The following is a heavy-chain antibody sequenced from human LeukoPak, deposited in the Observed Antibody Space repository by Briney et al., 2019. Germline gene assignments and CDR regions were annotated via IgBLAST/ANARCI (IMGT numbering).Heavy chain of an antibody. V-gene: IGHV3-23*01. J-gene: IGHJ4*02. D-gene: IGHD2-21*01. CDR2: ISGSGGGT. CDR3: AKEAPHTAVLIALPEWNYIDS. CDR1: GFSFSSFA. Sequence: GGSLRLSCAASGFSFSSFAMSWVRQAPGKGLEWVAIISGSGGGTYYADSVKGRFTVSRDFSTSTLDLQMTSLRAEDTAVYYCAKEAPHTAVLIALPEWNYIDSWGRGILVSVSS.